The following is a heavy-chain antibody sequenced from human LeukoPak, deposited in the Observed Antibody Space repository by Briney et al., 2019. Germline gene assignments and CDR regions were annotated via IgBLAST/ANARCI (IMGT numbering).Heavy chain of an antibody. CDR3: ATPYCSGGSCPYYFDY. V-gene: IGHV1-69*04. J-gene: IGHJ4*02. CDR1: GYTFTNYG. CDR2: IIPILGIA. D-gene: IGHD2-15*01. Sequence: ASVKVSCKASGYTFTNYGISWVRQAPGQGLEWMGRIIPILGIANYAQKFQGRVTITADKSTSTAYMEQSSLRSEDTAVYYCATPYCSGGSCPYYFDYWGQGTLVTVSS.